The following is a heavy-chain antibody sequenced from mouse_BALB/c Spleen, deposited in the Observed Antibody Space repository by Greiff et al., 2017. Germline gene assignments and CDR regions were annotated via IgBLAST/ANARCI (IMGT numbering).Heavy chain of an antibody. CDR1: GFSLTSYG. J-gene: IGHJ4*01. V-gene: IGHV2-5-1*01. CDR2: IWRGGST. D-gene: IGHD2-2*01. CDR3: AKKRRGYDGYYAMDY. Sequence: VQGVESGPSLVQPSQSLSITCTVSGFSLTSYGVHWVRQSPGKGLEWLGVIWRGGSTDYNAAFMSRLSITKDNSKSQVFFKMNSLQADDTAIYYCAKKRRGYDGYYAMDYWGQGTSVTVSS.